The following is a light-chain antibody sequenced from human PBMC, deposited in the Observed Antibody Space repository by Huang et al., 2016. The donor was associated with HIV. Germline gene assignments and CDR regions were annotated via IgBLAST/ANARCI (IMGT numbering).Light chain of an antibody. Sequence: EIVMTQSPATLSVSPGERATLSCRAIQSINSNLACYQQTPGQAPRLLIYGAATRATGIPARFSGSGSGTKFTLSISSMQSEDFAVYYCQQYNNWPPEYTFGQGTKLEIK. J-gene: IGKJ2*01. CDR2: GAA. CDR1: QSINSN. V-gene: IGKV3-15*01. CDR3: QQYNNWPPEYT.